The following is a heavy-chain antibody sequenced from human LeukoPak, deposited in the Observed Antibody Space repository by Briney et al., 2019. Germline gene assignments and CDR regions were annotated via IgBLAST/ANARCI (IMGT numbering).Heavy chain of an antibody. D-gene: IGHD4-11*01. CDR3: ARDYPYSYYMNV. J-gene: IGHJ6*03. V-gene: IGHV3-21*01. CDR2: ITSSSDYI. CDR1: GFSFSHYA. Sequence: AGGSLRLSCAGSGFSFSHYASNWVRQAPGKGLEGGSSITSSSDYIYYADSVKDRFTISRDNAKNLLYLQMNSLRAEDTAVYYCARDYPYSYYMNVWGNGTTVTVSS.